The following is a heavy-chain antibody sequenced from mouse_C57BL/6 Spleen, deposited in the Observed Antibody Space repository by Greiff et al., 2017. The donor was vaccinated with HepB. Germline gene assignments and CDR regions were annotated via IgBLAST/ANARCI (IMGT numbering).Heavy chain of an antibody. Sequence: QVHVKQPGAELVKPGASVKLSCKASGYTFTSYWMQWVKQRPGQGLEWIGEIDPSDSYTNYNQKFKGKATLTVDTSSSTAYMQLSSLTSEDSAVYYCARGIYYGSLYYAMDYWGQGTSVTVSS. CDR3: ARGIYYGSLYYAMDY. V-gene: IGHV1-50*01. D-gene: IGHD2-2*01. CDR2: IDPSDSYT. CDR1: GYTFTSYW. J-gene: IGHJ4*01.